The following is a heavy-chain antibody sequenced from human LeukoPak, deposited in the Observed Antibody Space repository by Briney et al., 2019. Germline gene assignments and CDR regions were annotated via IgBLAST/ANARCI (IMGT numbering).Heavy chain of an antibody. V-gene: IGHV3-74*01. CDR2: LSPDGSAT. J-gene: IGHJ4*02. CDR1: GFTFSRHW. Sequence: GGSLRLSCAASGFTFSRHWMHWVRQSPGKGLMWVSHLSPDGSATNYADSVKGRFTISRDNAKNSLYLQMNSLRAEDTAVYYRARGNYYGSGGFDYWGQGTLVTVSS. CDR3: ARGNYYGSGGFDY. D-gene: IGHD3-10*01.